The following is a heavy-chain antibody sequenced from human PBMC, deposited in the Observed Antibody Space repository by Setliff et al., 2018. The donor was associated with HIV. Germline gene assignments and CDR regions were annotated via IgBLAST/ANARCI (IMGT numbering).Heavy chain of an antibody. CDR2: INHRGLS. J-gene: IGHJ4*02. V-gene: IGHV4-34*01. CDR3: ARGYSSGWTGYFDY. CDR1: GGSLSDDY. Sequence: SETLSLTCAVYGGSLSDDYWSWIRQPPGKGLEWIGEINHRGLSNFNPSLKSRVSISVDTPRNQFSLKRTSVTAADTAVYYCARGYSSGWTGYFDYWGQGTLVTVSS. D-gene: IGHD6-19*01.